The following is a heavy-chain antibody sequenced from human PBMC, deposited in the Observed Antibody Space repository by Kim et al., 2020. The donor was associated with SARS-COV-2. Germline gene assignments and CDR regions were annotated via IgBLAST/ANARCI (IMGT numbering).Heavy chain of an antibody. D-gene: IGHD6-19*01. CDR3: ARFASGSTAWYYFDY. Sequence: ASVKGPIPISRDKAKNSLYLQMNSLRAAATAVYYCARFASGSTAWYYFDYWGQGTLVTVSS. V-gene: IGHV3-11*03. J-gene: IGHJ4*02.